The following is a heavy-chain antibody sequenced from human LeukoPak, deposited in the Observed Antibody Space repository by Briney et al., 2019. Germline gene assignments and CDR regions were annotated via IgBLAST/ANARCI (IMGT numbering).Heavy chain of an antibody. Sequence: ASVKVSCKASGYTFTSYDINWVRQATGQGLEWMGWMNPNSGNTGYAQKFQGRVTMARNTSISTAYMELSSLRSEDTAVYYCARQGIAAAGTEDYWGQGTLVTVSS. CDR2: MNPNSGNT. CDR1: GYTFTSYD. V-gene: IGHV1-8*01. D-gene: IGHD6-13*01. CDR3: ARQGIAAAGTEDY. J-gene: IGHJ4*02.